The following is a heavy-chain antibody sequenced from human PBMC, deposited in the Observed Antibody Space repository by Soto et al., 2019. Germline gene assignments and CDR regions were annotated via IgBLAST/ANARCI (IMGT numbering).Heavy chain of an antibody. CDR3: ARQNDFWSGYYTSFFDY. D-gene: IGHD3-3*01. J-gene: IGHJ4*02. CDR1: GGSISSSSYY. V-gene: IGHV4-39*01. CDR2: IYYSGST. Sequence: SETLSLTCTVSGGSISSSSYYWGWIRQPPGKGLEWIGSIYYSGSTYYNPSLKSRVTISVDTSKNQFSLKLSSVTAADTAVYYCARQNDFWSGYYTSFFDYWGQGTLVTVSS.